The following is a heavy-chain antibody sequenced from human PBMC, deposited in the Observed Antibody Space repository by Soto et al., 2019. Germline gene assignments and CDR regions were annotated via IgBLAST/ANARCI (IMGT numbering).Heavy chain of an antibody. CDR3: ARHGLELNHDAFDI. J-gene: IGHJ3*02. Sequence: ASVKVSCKASGYTFTSYDINWVRQATGQGLEWMGWMNPNSGNTGYAQKFQGRVTMTRNTSISTAYMELSSLRSEDTAVYYCARHGLELNHDAFDIWGQGTMVTVSS. D-gene: IGHD1-7*01. CDR1: GYTFTSYD. CDR2: MNPNSGNT. V-gene: IGHV1-8*01.